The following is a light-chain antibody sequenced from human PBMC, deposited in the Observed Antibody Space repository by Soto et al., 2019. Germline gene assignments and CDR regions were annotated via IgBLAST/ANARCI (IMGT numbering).Light chain of an antibody. V-gene: IGLV2-14*03. CDR2: DVS. CDR3: SSYTPSTTL. Sequence: QSALTQPASVSGSPGQSITISCTATSSDVGDYNSVSWYQQHPGKAPKLMVYDVSHRPAGVSNRFSGSKSGNTASLTISGLQDEDEADYYCSSYTPSTTLFGGGTKLTVL. CDR1: SSDVGDYNS. J-gene: IGLJ2*01.